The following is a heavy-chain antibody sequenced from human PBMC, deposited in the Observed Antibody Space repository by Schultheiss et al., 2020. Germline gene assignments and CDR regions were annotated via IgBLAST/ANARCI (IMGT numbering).Heavy chain of an antibody. CDR1: GGTFSSYA. Sequence: ASVKVSCKASGGTFSSYAISWVRQAPGQGLEWMGRINPNSGGTNYAQKFQGRVTMTRDTSISTAYMELSRLRSEDTAVYYCARAWAVARWYFDYWGQGTLVTVSS. CDR2: INPNSGGT. V-gene: IGHV1-2*02. D-gene: IGHD6-19*01. CDR3: ARAWAVARWYFDY. J-gene: IGHJ4*02.